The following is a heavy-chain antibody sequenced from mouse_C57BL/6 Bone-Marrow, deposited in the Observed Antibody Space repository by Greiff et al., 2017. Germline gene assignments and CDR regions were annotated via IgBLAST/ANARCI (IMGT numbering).Heavy chain of an antibody. CDR1: GYTFTSYW. D-gene: IGHD1-1*01. Sequence: QVQLQQSGAELAKPGASVKLSCKASGYTFTSYWMPWVKQRPGQGLEWIGYINPSSGYTKYNQKFTYKATLTADKSSSTAYMQLSSLTYEDTAVYYCATLHYYCNAMDYWGQGTSVTVSS. CDR3: ATLHYYCNAMDY. V-gene: IGHV1-7*01. CDR2: INPSSGYT. J-gene: IGHJ4*01.